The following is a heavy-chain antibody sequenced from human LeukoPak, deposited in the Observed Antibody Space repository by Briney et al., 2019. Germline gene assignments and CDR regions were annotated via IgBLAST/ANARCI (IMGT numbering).Heavy chain of an antibody. CDR1: GFTVSSNY. J-gene: IGHJ4*02. CDR3: ARWYSSFYDY. V-gene: IGHV3-53*01. D-gene: IGHD1-14*01. Sequence: GGSLRLSCAASGFTVSSNYMSWVRQAPGKGLEWVSIIYSDGTTYYTDSVKGRFTISRDNSKNTLYLQMNSLRADDTAVYYCARWYSSFYDYWGQGTLVTVSS. CDR2: IYSDGTT.